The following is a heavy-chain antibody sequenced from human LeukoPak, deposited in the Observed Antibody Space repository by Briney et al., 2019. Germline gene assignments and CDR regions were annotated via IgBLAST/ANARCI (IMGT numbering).Heavy chain of an antibody. CDR1: GFTFTSHW. Sequence: GGSLRPSCAASGFTFTSHWMHWVRQGPGKGLVWVSQINTDGSIAFYADSVKGRFTISRDNAKNTLYLQMNSLRAEDTAIYYCARDRTPDTLDYWGQGTPVTVSS. J-gene: IGHJ4*02. CDR2: INTDGSIA. CDR3: ARDRTPDTLDY. V-gene: IGHV3-74*01. D-gene: IGHD2-15*01.